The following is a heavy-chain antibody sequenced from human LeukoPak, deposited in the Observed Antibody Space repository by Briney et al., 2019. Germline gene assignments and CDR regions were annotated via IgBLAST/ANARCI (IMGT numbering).Heavy chain of an antibody. J-gene: IGHJ6*02. CDR3: ARPMSPYYYYGMDV. CDR1: GYTFTNHD. D-gene: IGHD3-22*01. Sequence: ASVKVSCKASGYTFTNHDFNWMRQASGQGLEWRGWINSDSGATGYAQKFQGRVTITADESTSTAYMELSSLRSEDTAVYYCARPMSPYYYYGMDVWGQGTTVTVSS. CDR2: INSDSGAT. V-gene: IGHV1-8*01.